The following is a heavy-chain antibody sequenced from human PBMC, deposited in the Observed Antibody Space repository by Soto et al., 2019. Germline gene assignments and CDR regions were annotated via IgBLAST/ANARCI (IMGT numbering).Heavy chain of an antibody. D-gene: IGHD3-16*01. V-gene: IGHV1-69*01. CDR2: IIPIFSSR. Sequence: QVQLVQSGAEVKKPVSSVKGSCKTSRDTFNKYAFNWVRQAPGQGLEWMGWIIPIFSSRNYAEKFQGRVTITADDSTSTAYMELRSLRFEDTAAYYCARGETYLGVWGQGTTVTVSS. CDR3: ARGETYLGV. CDR1: RDTFNKYA. J-gene: IGHJ6*02.